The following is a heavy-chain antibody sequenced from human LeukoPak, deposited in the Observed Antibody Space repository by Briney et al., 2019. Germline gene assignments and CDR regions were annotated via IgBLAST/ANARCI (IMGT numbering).Heavy chain of an antibody. D-gene: IGHD1-7*01. CDR1: GYTFTSYY. Sequence: ASVKVSCKASGYTFTSYYMHWVRQAPGQGLEWMGIINPSGGSTSYAQKFQGRVTMTRDTSTSTVYMELSSLRSEDTAVYYCAKDGKTRNWNYFQAKPVYWGQGTLVTVSS. CDR3: AKDGKTRNWNYFQAKPVY. CDR2: INPSGGST. V-gene: IGHV1-46*01. J-gene: IGHJ4*02.